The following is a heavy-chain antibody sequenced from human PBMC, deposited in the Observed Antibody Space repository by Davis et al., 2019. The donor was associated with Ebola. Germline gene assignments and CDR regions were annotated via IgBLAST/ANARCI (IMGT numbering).Heavy chain of an antibody. D-gene: IGHD1-26*01. CDR3: ASGVGATAY. Sequence: SETLSLTCTVSGGSISRSSYYWGWIRQPPGKGLEWIGSIYYSGSTYYNPSLKSRVTISVDTSKNQFSLKLSSVTAADTAVYYCASGVGATAYWGQGTLVTVSS. J-gene: IGHJ4*02. CDR2: IYYSGST. CDR1: GGSISRSSYY. V-gene: IGHV4-39*07.